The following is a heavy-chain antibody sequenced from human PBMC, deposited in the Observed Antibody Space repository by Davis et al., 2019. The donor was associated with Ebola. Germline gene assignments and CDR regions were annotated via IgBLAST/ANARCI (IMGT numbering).Heavy chain of an antibody. CDR1: GYTFIDYT. J-gene: IGHJ4*02. CDR3: ARAGGATFDY. D-gene: IGHD2/OR15-2a*01. CDR2: ISAGNGDT. Sequence: ASVKVSCKASGYTFIDYTIHWMRQAPGQRLEWMGWISAGNGDTRYSQKFQDRLTITRDTSASTVYMVLSSLTSEDTTVYYCARAGGATFDYWGQGALVTVSS. V-gene: IGHV1-3*01.